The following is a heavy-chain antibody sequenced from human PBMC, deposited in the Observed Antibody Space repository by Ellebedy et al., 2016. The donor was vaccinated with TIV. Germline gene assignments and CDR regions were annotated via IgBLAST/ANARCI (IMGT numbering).Heavy chain of an antibody. D-gene: IGHD1-14*01. V-gene: IGHV3-48*03. J-gene: IGHJ4*02. CDR1: GFAFRSYE. Sequence: PGGSLRLSCAASGFAFRSYEMYWVRQAPGKGLERVSYISSSASAIYYADSVKGRFTISRDNARNSLYLQMNSLRVEDTAVYYCARDFGFGMGIGYWGQGTLVTVSS. CDR2: ISSSASAI. CDR3: ARDFGFGMGIGY.